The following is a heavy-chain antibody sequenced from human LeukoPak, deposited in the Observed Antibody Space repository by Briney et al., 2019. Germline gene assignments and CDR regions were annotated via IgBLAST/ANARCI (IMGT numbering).Heavy chain of an antibody. Sequence: SETLSLTCTVSGGSINSYYLSWIRQPAGKGLEWIGRIYTSGTTNYNPSLKSRVTMSVDTSKNHFSLQLRSVTAADTAVYYCASTTYDYDTSGHYFLDYWGQGSLVTVSS. CDR1: GGSINSYY. CDR3: ASTTYDYDTSGHYFLDY. D-gene: IGHD3-22*01. V-gene: IGHV4-4*07. CDR2: IYTSGTT. J-gene: IGHJ4*02.